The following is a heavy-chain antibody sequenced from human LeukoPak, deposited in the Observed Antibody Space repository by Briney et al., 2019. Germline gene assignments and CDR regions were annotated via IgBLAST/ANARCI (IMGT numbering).Heavy chain of an antibody. D-gene: IGHD3-10*01. J-gene: IGHJ4*02. CDR1: GFTFSSYA. V-gene: IGHV3-7*01. Sequence: QAGGSLRLSCAASGFTFSSYAMHWVRQAPGKGLEWVAHINQDGSDGSDKYYVDSVKGRFTVSRDNAKNSLYLQMNNLRAEDTAVYYCATHPGDYWFGYLQLWGQGTLVTVSS. CDR3: ATHPGDYWFGYLQL. CDR2: INQDGSDGSDK.